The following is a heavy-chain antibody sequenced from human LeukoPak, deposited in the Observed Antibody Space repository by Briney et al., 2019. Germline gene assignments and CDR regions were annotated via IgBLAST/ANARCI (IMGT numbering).Heavy chain of an antibody. CDR3: ARAANWDMFDY. J-gene: IGHJ4*02. CDR2: INSDESTT. V-gene: IGHV3-74*01. Sequence: GGSLRLSCAASGFTFGSYWMHWVRQAPGKGLVWVSRINSDESTTTYADSVKGRFTISRDYAKNTLYLQMNSLTADDTAVCYCARAANWDMFDYWGQGTLVTVSS. CDR1: GFTFGSYW. D-gene: IGHD7-27*01.